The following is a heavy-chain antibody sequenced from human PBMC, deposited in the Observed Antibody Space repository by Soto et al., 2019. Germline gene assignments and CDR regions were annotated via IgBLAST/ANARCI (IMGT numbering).Heavy chain of an antibody. J-gene: IGHJ5*02. V-gene: IGHV3-23*01. CDR1: GVPCVNYA. CDR2: ISGGSPKE. D-gene: IGHD6-19*01. Sequence: GSQRHSSGASGVPCVNYAVSWMRQDPGKGLDWVSAISGGSPKEFYADFVKGRFTISRDDSKNTLYLQMNSLTAEDTAVYFCARDASAYDGGWYPRGFDPWGQGTLVPVFS. CDR3: ARDASAYDGGWYPRGFDP.